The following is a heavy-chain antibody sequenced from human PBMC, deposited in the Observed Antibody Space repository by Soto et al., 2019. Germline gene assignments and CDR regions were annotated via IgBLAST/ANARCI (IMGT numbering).Heavy chain of an antibody. D-gene: IGHD4-4*01. CDR3: ARHSNRNYGLYYFDY. J-gene: IGHJ4*02. CDR1: GGSISSISYY. V-gene: IGHV4-39*01. Sequence: PSETLSLTCTVSGGSISSISYYWGCIRQPPGKGLEWIGTIYYTGSTYYNPSLKSRATISVDTSKNQFSLKLSSVTAADAAVYYCARHSNRNYGLYYFDYWGLGALVTVSS. CDR2: IYYTGST.